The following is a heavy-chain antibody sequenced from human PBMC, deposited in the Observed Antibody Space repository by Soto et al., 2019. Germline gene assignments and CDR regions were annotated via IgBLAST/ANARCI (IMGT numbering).Heavy chain of an antibody. CDR1: GFTFSSYS. V-gene: IGHV3-21*01. Sequence: PGGSLRLSCAASGFTFSSYSMNWVRQAPGKGLEWVSSISSSSSYIYYADSVKGRFTISRDNAKNSLYLQMNSLRAEDTAVYYSATDPELNQERYGMDVWGQGTTVTVSS. J-gene: IGHJ6*02. CDR2: ISSSSSYI. CDR3: ATDPELNQERYGMDV. D-gene: IGHD1-1*01.